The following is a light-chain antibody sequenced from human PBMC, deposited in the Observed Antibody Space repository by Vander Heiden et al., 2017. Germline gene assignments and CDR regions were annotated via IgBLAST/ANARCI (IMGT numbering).Light chain of an antibody. CDR3: AAWDDSLNGLV. CDR2: SNN. Sequence: QSVLTQSPSASGTPGQRVTISCSGSSSNIGGNTVNWYQQLPGTAPKRLIYSNNQRPSGVPDRFSGSKSGTSASLAISGLQSEDEADYYCAAWDDSLNGLVFGGGTKLTVL. J-gene: IGLJ2*01. V-gene: IGLV1-44*01. CDR1: SSNIGGNT.